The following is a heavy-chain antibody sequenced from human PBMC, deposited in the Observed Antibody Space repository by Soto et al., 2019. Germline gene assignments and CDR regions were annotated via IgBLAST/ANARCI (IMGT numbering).Heavy chain of an antibody. J-gene: IGHJ6*03. CDR3: ARAGGDYDFWSGYYYYYMDV. CDR2: ISSSSSYI. V-gene: IGHV3-21*01. Sequence: ESGGGLVKPGGSLRLSCAASGFTFSSYSMNWVRQAPGKGLEWVSSISSSSSYIYYADSVKGRFTISRDNAKNSLYLQMNSLRAEDTAVYYCARAGGDYDFWSGYYYYYMDVWGKGTTVTVSS. CDR1: GFTFSSYS. D-gene: IGHD3-3*01.